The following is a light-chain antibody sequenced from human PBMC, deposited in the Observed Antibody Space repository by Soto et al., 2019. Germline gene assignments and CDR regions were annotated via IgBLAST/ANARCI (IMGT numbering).Light chain of an antibody. V-gene: IGKV3-15*01. CDR3: QQYNNWPPWT. J-gene: IGKJ1*01. CDR1: ESVSTN. CDR2: GAS. Sequence: EIEMTQSPATLSLAPGERVTLSCRASESVSTNLAWYQQKAGQAPRLLIYGASTRATGIPARFSGSGSGIEFTLTISSLQSEDFAVYYCQQYNNWPPWTFGQGTKVDI.